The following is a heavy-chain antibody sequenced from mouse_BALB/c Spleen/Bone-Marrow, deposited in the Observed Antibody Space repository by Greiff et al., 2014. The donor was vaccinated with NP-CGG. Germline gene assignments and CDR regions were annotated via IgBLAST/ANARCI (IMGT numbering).Heavy chain of an antibody. CDR1: GFTFSSYG. Sequence: VQLKESGGGLVQPGGSLKLSCAASGFTFSSYGMSWVRQTPDKRLELVATINSNGGSTYYPDSVEGRFTISRDNAKNTLYLQMSSLKSEDTAMYYCARERDGYFRDAMDYWGQGTSVTVSS. V-gene: IGHV5-6-3*01. CDR3: ARERDGYFRDAMDY. CDR2: INSNGGST. D-gene: IGHD2-3*01. J-gene: IGHJ4*01.